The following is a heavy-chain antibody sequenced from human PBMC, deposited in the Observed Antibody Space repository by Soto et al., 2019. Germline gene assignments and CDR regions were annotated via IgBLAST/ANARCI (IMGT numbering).Heavy chain of an antibody. CDR2: ISGYGSST. V-gene: IGHV3-23*01. CDR1: GSTFSSYA. J-gene: IGHJ4*02. Sequence: PGGSLRLSCAASGSTFSSYAMSWVRQAPGEGLEWVSAISGYGSSTYYTDSVKGRFTISRDNSKNTLSLQMNSLRAEDTAVYYCAKDLLTTLTTGVDYWGQGTLVTVSS. CDR3: AKDLLTTLTTGVDY. D-gene: IGHD4-17*01.